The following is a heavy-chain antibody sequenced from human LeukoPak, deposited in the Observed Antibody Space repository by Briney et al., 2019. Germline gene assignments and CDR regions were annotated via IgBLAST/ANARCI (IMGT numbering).Heavy chain of an antibody. Sequence: GRSRRLSCTASGFTFGDYATSWVRQAPGKGLEWVGYIRSKAFGGTTEYAASVKGRFTISRDDSKSIAYLQMNGLKAEDTAVYYCTRAGRSGSYPVDYWGQGTLVTVSS. CDR1: GFTFGDYA. V-gene: IGHV3-49*04. CDR3: TRAGRSGSYPVDY. J-gene: IGHJ4*02. CDR2: IRSKAFGGTT. D-gene: IGHD3-10*01.